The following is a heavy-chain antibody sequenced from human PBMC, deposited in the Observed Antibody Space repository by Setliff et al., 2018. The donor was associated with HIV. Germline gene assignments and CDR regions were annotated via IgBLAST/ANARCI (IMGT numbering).Heavy chain of an antibody. Sequence: ASVKVSCKASGYTFTSYYMHWVRQAPGQGLEWMGIINPSSGSTTYAQKFQGRVIMTRDTSTSTVCMELSSLRSEDTAVYYCARDPAPSSSASYFQHWGQGTPVTVSS. J-gene: IGHJ1*01. CDR1: GYTFTSYY. D-gene: IGHD6-6*01. CDR2: INPSSGST. CDR3: ARDPAPSSSASYFQH. V-gene: IGHV1-46*01.